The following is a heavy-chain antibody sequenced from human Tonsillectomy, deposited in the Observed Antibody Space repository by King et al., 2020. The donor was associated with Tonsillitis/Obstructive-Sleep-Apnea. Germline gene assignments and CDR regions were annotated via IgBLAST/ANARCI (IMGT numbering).Heavy chain of an antibody. J-gene: IGHJ4*02. CDR2: ISXGSSFI. Sequence: QLVQSGGGLVKPGGSLRLSCAASGFTFSSYSMNWVRQAPGKGLEWVSSISXGSSFIYYADSVKGRFTISRDNAKNSLFLQMNSLRAEDTAVYYCAVLYCGGDCYSYWGQGTLVTVSS. V-gene: IGHV3-21*01. D-gene: IGHD2-21*01. CDR3: AVLYCGGDCYSY. CDR1: GFTFSSYS.